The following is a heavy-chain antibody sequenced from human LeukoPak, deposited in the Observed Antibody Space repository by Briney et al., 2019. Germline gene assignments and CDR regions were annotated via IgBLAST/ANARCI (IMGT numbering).Heavy chain of an antibody. J-gene: IGHJ4*02. Sequence: GRSLRLSCAASGFTFSSYGMHWVRQAPGKGLEWVAFIRYDGSNKYYADSVKGRFTISRDNSKNTLYLQMNSLRAENTAVYYCAKDNSWENDFWSGYYTGALDYWGQGTLVTVSS. CDR1: GFTFSSYG. CDR2: IRYDGSNK. V-gene: IGHV3-30*02. CDR3: AKDNSWENDFWSGYYTGALDY. D-gene: IGHD3-3*01.